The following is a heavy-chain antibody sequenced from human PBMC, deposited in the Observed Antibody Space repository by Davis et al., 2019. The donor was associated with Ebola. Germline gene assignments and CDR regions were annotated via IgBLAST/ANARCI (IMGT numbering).Heavy chain of an antibody. D-gene: IGHD1-14*01. Sequence: ASVKVSCKASGYSFTSYGISWVRQAPGQGLEWMGWISAYNGNTNYAQKLQGRVTMTTDTSTSTAYMELRSLRSDDTAVYYCARLPESSWVDGMDVWGQGTTVTVSS. J-gene: IGHJ6*02. CDR2: ISAYNGNT. CDR1: GYSFTSYG. CDR3: ARLPESSWVDGMDV. V-gene: IGHV1-18*01.